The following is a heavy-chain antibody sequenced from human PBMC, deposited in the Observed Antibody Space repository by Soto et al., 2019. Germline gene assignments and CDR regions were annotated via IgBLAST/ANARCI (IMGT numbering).Heavy chain of an antibody. CDR3: AKGGYSIDY. CDR1: GFIFGNHG. V-gene: IGHV3-23*01. D-gene: IGHD5-18*01. J-gene: IGHJ4*02. CDR2: INANAIDT. Sequence: PGGSLRLSCAASGFIFGNHGMTWVRQAPGRALEWVSTINANAIDTHYADSVKGRFTISRDNSKNTLYLQMNSLRAEDTAVYYCAKGGYSIDYWGQGTLVTVSS.